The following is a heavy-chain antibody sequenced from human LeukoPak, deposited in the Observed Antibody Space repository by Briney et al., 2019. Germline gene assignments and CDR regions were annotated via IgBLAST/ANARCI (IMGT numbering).Heavy chain of an antibody. D-gene: IGHD4-17*01. CDR2: ISGPGGST. CDR3: AKGDYGYYYYMDV. V-gene: IGHV3-23*01. Sequence: GGSLRLSCAASGLTFSNNAMKWVRQAPGKGLEWVSTISGPGGSTYYRDSVKGRFTTSRDNSKNTVYLQMNSLRADDTAIYYCAKGDYGYYYYMDVWGKGTTVTVSS. CDR1: GLTFSNNA. J-gene: IGHJ6*03.